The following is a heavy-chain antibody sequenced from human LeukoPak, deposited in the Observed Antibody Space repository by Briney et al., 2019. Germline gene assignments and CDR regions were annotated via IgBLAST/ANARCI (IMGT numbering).Heavy chain of an antibody. D-gene: IGHD3-10*01. CDR1: GGSISSSNW. CDR3: ARAGRLLWFGELPKSYYYYGMDV. CDR2: IYHSGST. J-gene: IGHJ6*02. Sequence: PSETLSLTCAVSGGSISSSNWWSWVRQPPGKGLEWTGEIYHSGSTNYNPSLKSRVTISVDKSKNQFSLKLSSVTAADTAVYYCARAGRLLWFGELPKSYYYYGMDVWGQGTTVTVSS. V-gene: IGHV4-4*02.